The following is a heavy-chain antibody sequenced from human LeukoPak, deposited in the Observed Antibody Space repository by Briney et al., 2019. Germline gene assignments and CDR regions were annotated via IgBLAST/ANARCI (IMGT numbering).Heavy chain of an antibody. V-gene: IGHV4-34*01. CDR3: AIPTVTALGMDV. Sequence: PSETLSLTCAVYGGSFSGYYWSWIRQPPGKGLEWIGEINHSGSTNYNPSLKSRVTISVDTSKNQFSLKLSSVTAADTAVYYCAIPTVTALGMDVWGQGTTVTVSS. J-gene: IGHJ6*02. CDR2: INHSGST. CDR1: GGSFSGYY. D-gene: IGHD4-11*01.